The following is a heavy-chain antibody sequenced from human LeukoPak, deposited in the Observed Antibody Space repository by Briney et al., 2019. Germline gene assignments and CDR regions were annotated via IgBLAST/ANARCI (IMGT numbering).Heavy chain of an antibody. V-gene: IGHV3-33*01. D-gene: IGHD5-18*01. J-gene: IGHJ4*02. CDR1: GFTFSSYG. Sequence: AGGSLRLSCAASGFTFSSYGMHWVRQAPGKGLEWVAVIWYDGSNKYYADSVKGRFTIPRDNSKNTLYLQMNSLRAEDTAVHYCVRVTHSSYSYGYGHGDYWGQGTLVTVSS. CDR2: IWYDGSNK. CDR3: VRVTHSSYSYGYGHGDY.